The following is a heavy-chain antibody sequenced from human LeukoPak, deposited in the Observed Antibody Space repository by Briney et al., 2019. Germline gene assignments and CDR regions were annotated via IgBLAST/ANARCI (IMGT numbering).Heavy chain of an antibody. CDR3: AKGRVPLQEVYYFDY. D-gene: IGHD4-11*01. Sequence: SGRSLRLSCAASGFTFDGYAMHWVRQAPGKGLEWVSGISWNSGSIGYADSVKGRFTISRDNAKNSLYLQMNSLRAEDTALYYCAKGRVPLQEVYYFDYWGQGTLVTVSS. CDR1: GFTFDGYA. CDR2: ISWNSGSI. V-gene: IGHV3-9*01. J-gene: IGHJ4*02.